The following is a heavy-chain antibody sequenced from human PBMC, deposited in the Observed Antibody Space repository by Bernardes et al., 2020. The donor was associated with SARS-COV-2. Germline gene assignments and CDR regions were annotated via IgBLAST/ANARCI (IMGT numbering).Heavy chain of an antibody. V-gene: IGHV1-46*01. Sequence: ASVKVSCKASGYTFTSYYMHWVRQAPGQGLEWMGIINPSAGTRTYAQKFQGRVTMTRDTSTSTVYMELSSLRSEDTAVYYCARDQDYRSGSRGMDVWGQGTTVTVSS. CDR2: INPSAGTR. D-gene: IGHD3-10*01. CDR3: ARDQDYRSGSRGMDV. CDR1: GYTFTSYY. J-gene: IGHJ6*02.